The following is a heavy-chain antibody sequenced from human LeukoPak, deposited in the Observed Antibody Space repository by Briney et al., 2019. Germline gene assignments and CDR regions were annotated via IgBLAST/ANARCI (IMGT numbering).Heavy chain of an antibody. V-gene: IGHV3-7*01. CDR2: IKQDGSER. CDR3: ARKAAPAMDV. J-gene: IGHJ6*02. CDR1: GFTFSSYW. Sequence: GGSLRLSCAASGFTFSSYWMSWARQAPGKGLEWVANIKQDGSERYYVDSVKGRFTISRDNAKSSLYLQMNSLRAEDTAVYYCARKAAPAMDVWGQGTTVTVSS. D-gene: IGHD6-6*01.